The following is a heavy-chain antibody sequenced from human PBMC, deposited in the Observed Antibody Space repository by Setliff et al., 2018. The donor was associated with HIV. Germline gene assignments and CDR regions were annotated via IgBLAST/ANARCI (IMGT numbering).Heavy chain of an antibody. CDR2: IHPNTGNP. V-gene: IGHV7-4-1*02. CDR3: ARVGSYWSTFDY. J-gene: IGHJ4*02. Sequence: ASVKVSCKASGYTFTTYGLHWVRQAPGQGPEWMGWIHPNTGNPTYPQGFTGRLVFSLDTSVSTAYLKINSLKAEDTAMYYCARVGSYWSTFDYWGQGALVTVSS. CDR1: GYTFTTYG. D-gene: IGHD1-26*01.